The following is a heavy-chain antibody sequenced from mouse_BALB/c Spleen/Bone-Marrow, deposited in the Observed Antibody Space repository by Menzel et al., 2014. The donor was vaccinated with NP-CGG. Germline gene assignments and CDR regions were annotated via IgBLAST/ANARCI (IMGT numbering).Heavy chain of an antibody. CDR1: GFTFSSYG. CDR3: ARGNYGNYVDYFDY. CDR2: INSNGGST. Sequence: EVKVVESGGGLVQPGGSLKLSCAASGFTFSSYGMFWVRQTPDKRLVLVAFINSNGGSTYYPDSVKGRFTISRDNAKNTLSLQMSSLKSEDTAMYYCARGNYGNYVDYFDYWGQGTTLTVSS. J-gene: IGHJ2*01. D-gene: IGHD2-1*01. V-gene: IGHV5-6-3*01.